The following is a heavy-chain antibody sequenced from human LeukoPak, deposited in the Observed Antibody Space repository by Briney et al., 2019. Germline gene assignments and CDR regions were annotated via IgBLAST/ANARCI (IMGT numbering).Heavy chain of an antibody. CDR2: IWYDGSKK. CDR1: GFTFSSYG. D-gene: IGHD6-13*01. V-gene: IGHV3-33*06. J-gene: IGHJ4*02. Sequence: PGGSLRLSCAASGFTFSSYGMHWVRQAPGKGLEWVAVIWYDGSKKYYADSVKGRFTISRDNSKNTLYLQMNSLRAEDTAVYYCAKPAEQLVPGGFDYWGQGTLVTVSS. CDR3: AKPAEQLVPGGFDY.